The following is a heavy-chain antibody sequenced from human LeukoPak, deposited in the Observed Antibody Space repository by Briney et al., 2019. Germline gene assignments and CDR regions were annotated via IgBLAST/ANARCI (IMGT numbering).Heavy chain of an antibody. V-gene: IGHV1-2*02. D-gene: IGHD4-11*01. CDR2: INPKSGDP. CDR1: GYRFTGYY. J-gene: IGHJ4*02. Sequence: ASVKVSCKTSGYRFTGYYMHWVRQAPGQGLEWMGWINPKSGDPIYVQKFQGRVTLTRDTSIDTVYLELSSLKSDDTAVYYCARDPGHDTSNYGGLDFWGQGTLVTVSS. CDR3: ARDPGHDTSNYGGLDF.